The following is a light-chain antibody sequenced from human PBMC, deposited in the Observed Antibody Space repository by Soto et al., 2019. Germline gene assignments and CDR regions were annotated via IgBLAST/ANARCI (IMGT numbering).Light chain of an antibody. CDR2: RAS. CDR3: QQYGSSPLT. CDR1: QSVSSSF. V-gene: IGKV3-20*01. J-gene: IGKJ4*01. Sequence: IVVTQSPGTLSLSPGERATLSCRASQSVSSSFLAWYQQKPGQAPRLLISRASSRATGIPDRFSGSGSGTDFTLTINRLEPEDFAVYYCQQYGSSPLTFGGGTKVEIK.